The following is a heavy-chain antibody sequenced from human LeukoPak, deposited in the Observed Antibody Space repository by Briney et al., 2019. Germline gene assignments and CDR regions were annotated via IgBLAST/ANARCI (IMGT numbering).Heavy chain of an antibody. CDR2: ISSSSTI. J-gene: IGHJ3*02. CDR3: ARSNGPHDAFDI. CDR1: GFTFSSYS. V-gene: IGHV3-48*01. D-gene: IGHD1-1*01. Sequence: PGGSLRLSCAASGFTFSSYSMNWVRQAPGKGLEWVSYISSSSTIYYADSVKGRFTISRDNAKNSLYLQMNSLRAEDTAVYYCARSNGPHDAFDIWGQGTMVTVSS.